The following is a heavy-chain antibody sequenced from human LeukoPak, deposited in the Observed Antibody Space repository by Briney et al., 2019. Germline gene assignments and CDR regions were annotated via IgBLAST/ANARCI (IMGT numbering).Heavy chain of an antibody. J-gene: IGHJ4*02. CDR2: IIPILGIA. D-gene: IGHD6-19*01. CDR1: GGTFSSYA. CDR3: ARDPYPPAVAGTGVLDY. Sequence: SVKFSCKASGGTFSSYAISWVRQAPGQGLEWMGRIIPILGIANYAQKFQGRVTSTADKSTSTAYMELSSLRSEDTAVYYCARDPYPPAVAGTGVLDYWGQGTLVTVSS. V-gene: IGHV1-69*04.